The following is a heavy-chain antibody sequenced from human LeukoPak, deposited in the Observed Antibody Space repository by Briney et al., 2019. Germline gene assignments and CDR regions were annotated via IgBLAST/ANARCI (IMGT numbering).Heavy chain of an antibody. V-gene: IGHV4-59*08. J-gene: IGHJ3*02. CDR3: AKLSGDGYTNDALDI. Sequence: SETLSLTCTFSGGTLSWYYWYSLRQPPGKGLEWIGYIYYSGSTNYNPSLKSRVTISVDTSKNEFSLKLSSVTTADTAVYYCAKLSGDGYTNDALDIWGQGTMVTVSS. CDR1: GGTLSWYY. CDR2: IYYSGST. D-gene: IGHD5-24*01.